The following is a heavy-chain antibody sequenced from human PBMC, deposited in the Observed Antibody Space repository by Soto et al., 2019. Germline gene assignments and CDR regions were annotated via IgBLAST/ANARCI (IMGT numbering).Heavy chain of an antibody. CDR1: GYTFTNYG. CDR3: ARDRILVVPATANYYDYARNV. V-gene: IGHV1-18*01. D-gene: IGHD2-2*01. J-gene: IGHJ6*02. CDR2: ISIYNGTT. Sequence: QVQLAQSGGEVKKPGASVNVSCKASGYTFTNYGISWVREAPGQVRECMGWISIYNGTTNYAQKHQDRVTMTTETSTSTDYMELRSLRSDDAAVYYCARDRILVVPATANYYDYARNVWGQGTTVTVSS.